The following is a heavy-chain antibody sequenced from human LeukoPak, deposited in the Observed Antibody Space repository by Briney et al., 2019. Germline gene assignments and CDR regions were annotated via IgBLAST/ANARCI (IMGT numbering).Heavy chain of an antibody. CDR1: GFTFSSYA. CDR3: ARRAGAYSHPYDY. V-gene: IGHV3-23*01. Sequence: PGGSLRLSCAASGFTFSSYAMSWVRQAPGKGLEWVSAISGGGGSIYYADSVKGRFTISRDKSKNTLYLQMNSLRAEDTAVYYCARRAGAYSHPYDYWGQGTLVTVSS. J-gene: IGHJ4*02. D-gene: IGHD4/OR15-4a*01. CDR2: ISGGGGSI.